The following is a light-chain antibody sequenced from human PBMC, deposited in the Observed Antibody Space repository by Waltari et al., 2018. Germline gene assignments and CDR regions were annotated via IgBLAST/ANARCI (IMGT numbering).Light chain of an antibody. V-gene: IGKV3-20*01. CDR1: QSVSRA. CDR2: GTS. CDR3: QHYVRLPAT. J-gene: IGKJ1*01. Sequence: EIVLTQSPGTLSLSPGERATLSCRASQSVSRALAWYQQKPGQAPRLLIYGTSNRATGIPDRFSGSVSGTDFSLTISRLEPEDGAVYCQHYVRLPATFGQGTKVEIK.